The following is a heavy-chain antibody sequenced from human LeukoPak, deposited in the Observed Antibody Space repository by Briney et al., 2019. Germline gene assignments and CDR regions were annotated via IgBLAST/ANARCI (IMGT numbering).Heavy chain of an antibody. V-gene: IGHV7-4-1*02. CDR3: ARDGARSDTTGPGDY. Sequence: SCAASGFTFSSYAMHWVRQAPGQGLEWMGWINTNTGHPTYAQDFTGRFVFSLDTSVSTAYLQISSLKAADTAVYYCARDGARSDTTGPGDYWGQGTLVTVSS. CDR2: INTNTGHP. D-gene: IGHD4-17*01. J-gene: IGHJ4*02. CDR1: GFTFSSYA.